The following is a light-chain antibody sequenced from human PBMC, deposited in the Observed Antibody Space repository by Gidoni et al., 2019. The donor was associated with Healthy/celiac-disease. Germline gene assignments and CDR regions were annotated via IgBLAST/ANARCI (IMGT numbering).Light chain of an antibody. V-gene: IGLV3-25*03. CDR2: KDS. CDR1: ALPKKY. J-gene: IGLJ2*01. Sequence: YEQTQPPTVSVSLGQTARITCSGDALPKKYAYWYQQKPGQAPVLVIYKDSERPSGIPERFSGSSSGTTVTLTISGVQAEDEADYYCQSSDSSGTLVVFGGGTKLTVL. CDR3: QSSDSSGTLVV.